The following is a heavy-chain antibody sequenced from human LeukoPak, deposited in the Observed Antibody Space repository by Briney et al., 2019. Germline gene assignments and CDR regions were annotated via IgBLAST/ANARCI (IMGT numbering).Heavy chain of an antibody. CDR2: ISGSGGST. CDR3: AKDPPYYDSSGYYWDY. CDR1: GFTFSSYA. Sequence: GGSLRLSCAASGFTFSSYAMSWVRQAPGKGLEWVSAISGSGGSTYYADSVKGRFTISRDNSKNTLYLQMNSLGAEDTAVYYCAKDPPYYDSSGYYWDYWGQGTLVTVSS. V-gene: IGHV3-23*01. D-gene: IGHD3-22*01. J-gene: IGHJ4*02.